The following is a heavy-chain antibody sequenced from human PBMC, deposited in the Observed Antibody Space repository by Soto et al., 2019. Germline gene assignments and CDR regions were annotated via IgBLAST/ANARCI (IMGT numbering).Heavy chain of an antibody. CDR3: ARVIAMVRGGTHLGY. D-gene: IGHD3-10*01. V-gene: IGHV1-8*01. Sequence: QVQLVQSGAEVKKPGASVKVSCKASGYTFTSYDINWVRQATGQGLEWMGWMNPNSGNTGYAQKFEGRVTMTRNTSXVTAYMELCSLRSADRGVYYCARVIAMVRGGTHLGYWGQGTLVSVSS. J-gene: IGHJ4*02. CDR1: GYTFTSYD. CDR2: MNPNSGNT.